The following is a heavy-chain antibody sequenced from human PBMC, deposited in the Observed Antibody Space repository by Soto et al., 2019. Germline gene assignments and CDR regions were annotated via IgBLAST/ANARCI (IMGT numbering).Heavy chain of an antibody. D-gene: IGHD3-3*01. V-gene: IGHV4-34*01. CDR3: ARGSVDYNFWSGYYSRFYYFDF. CDR2: INHSGIT. Sequence: QVHLQQWGAGLLKSSETLSLTCAVYGGSFSGYYWSWIRQPPGKGLEWSGEINHSGITNYNPSLKSRVTISVDTSKNQFSLNLTSMTAADTAVYYCARGSVDYNFWSGYYSRFYYFDFWGQGTLVTVSS. CDR1: GGSFSGYY. J-gene: IGHJ4*02.